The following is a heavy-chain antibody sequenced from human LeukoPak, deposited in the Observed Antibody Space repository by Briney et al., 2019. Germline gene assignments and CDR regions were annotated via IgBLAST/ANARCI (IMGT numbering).Heavy chain of an antibody. V-gene: IGHV4-34*01. CDR3: VRGNCGSYWGDSYYYMDV. D-gene: IGHD1-26*01. Sequence: SETLSLTCAVHGGTSNAYYWSWVRQSPGKGLQWIGECNHRGSAHYSPSLKSRVTISIDTSRSQVSLTLGSVTAADTAVYFCVRGNCGSYWGDSYYYMDVWGKGTTVTVSS. CDR2: CNHRGSA. J-gene: IGHJ6*03. CDR1: GGTSNAYY.